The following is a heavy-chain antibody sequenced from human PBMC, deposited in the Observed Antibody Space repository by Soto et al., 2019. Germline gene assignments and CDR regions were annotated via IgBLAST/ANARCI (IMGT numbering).Heavy chain of an antibody. CDR1: GFTFSSYA. Sequence: GGSLRLSCAASGFTFSSYAMSWVRQAPGKGLEWVSAISGSGGSTYYADSVKGRFTISRDNSKNTLYLQMNSLRAEDTAVYYCAKELGYLVLRYFDWLDPVDAFDIWGQGTMVTVSS. D-gene: IGHD3-9*01. CDR2: ISGSGGST. CDR3: AKELGYLVLRYFDWLDPVDAFDI. J-gene: IGHJ3*02. V-gene: IGHV3-23*01.